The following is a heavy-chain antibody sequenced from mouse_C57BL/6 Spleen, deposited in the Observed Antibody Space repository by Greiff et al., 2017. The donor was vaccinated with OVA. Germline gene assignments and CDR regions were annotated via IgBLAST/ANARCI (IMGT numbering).Heavy chain of an antibody. D-gene: IGHD1-1*01. CDR3: ARDYYGSRTWYFDV. CDR1: GFSLTSYG. V-gene: IGHV2-2*01. Sequence: VKLMESGPGLVQPSQSLSITCTVSGFSLTSYGVHWVRQSPGKGLEWLGVILSGGSTDYNAAFISRLSISKDNSKSQVFFKMNSLQADDTAIFYCARDYYGSRTWYFDVWGTGTTVTVSS. J-gene: IGHJ1*03. CDR2: ILSGGST.